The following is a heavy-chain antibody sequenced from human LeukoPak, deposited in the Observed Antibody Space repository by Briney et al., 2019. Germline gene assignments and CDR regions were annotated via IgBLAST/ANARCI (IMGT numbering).Heavy chain of an antibody. CDR3: ALLAVASDFDY. CDR1: GFPFSVYE. D-gene: IGHD6-19*01. V-gene: IGHV3-48*03. Sequence: GGSPRLSCVVSGFPFSVYEMNWVRQAPGKGLEWVSNIASSGTIKYYADSVKGRFSISRDNAKSSLYLQMNSLRVEDTAVYYCALLAVASDFDYWGQGALVTVSP. CDR2: IASSGTIK. J-gene: IGHJ4*02.